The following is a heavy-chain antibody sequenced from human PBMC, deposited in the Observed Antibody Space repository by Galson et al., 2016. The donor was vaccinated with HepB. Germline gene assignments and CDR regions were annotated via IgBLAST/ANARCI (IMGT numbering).Heavy chain of an antibody. D-gene: IGHD6-19*01. V-gene: IGHV3-9*01. CDR2: ISWNGRTL. J-gene: IGHJ4*02. CDR1: GFSLAEYA. Sequence: SLRLSCAASGFSLAEYAIHWVRQAPGKGLEWVSGISWNGRTLGYADSVKGRFTISKDSSNNSLYLQMNSLRPEDTALYYCAKDKTSGYSSGWYYFDYWGQGTLITVSS. CDR3: AKDKTSGYSSGWYYFDY.